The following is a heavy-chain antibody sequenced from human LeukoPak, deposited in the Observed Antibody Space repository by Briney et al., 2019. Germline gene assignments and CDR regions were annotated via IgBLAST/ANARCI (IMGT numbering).Heavy chain of an antibody. CDR1: GFTFSSYS. CDR3: ARDRGGDCPFDY. CDR2: ISSSSSYI. D-gene: IGHD2-21*02. V-gene: IGHV3-21*01. J-gene: IGHJ4*02. Sequence: PGGSLRPSCAASGFTFSSYSMNWVRQAPGKGLEWVSSISSSSSYIYYADSVKGRFTISRDNAKNSLYLQMNSLRAEDTAVYYCARDRGGDCPFDYWGQGTLVTVSS.